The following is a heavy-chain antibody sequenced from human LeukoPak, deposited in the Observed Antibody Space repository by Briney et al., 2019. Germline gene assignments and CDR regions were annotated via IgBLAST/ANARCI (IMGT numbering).Heavy chain of an antibody. V-gene: IGHV3-7*01. D-gene: IGHD3-3*01. CDR2: IKQDGSET. CDR3: ARDFWGAYRADYFDY. Sequence: GGSLRLSCAASGFTFSNYWMSWVRRAPGKGPEWVANIKQDGSETYYVDSVRGRFTISRDNAKKSLYLQMNSLRAEDTAVYYCARDFWGAYRADYFDYWGQGTLVTVSS. CDR1: GFTFSNYW. J-gene: IGHJ4*02.